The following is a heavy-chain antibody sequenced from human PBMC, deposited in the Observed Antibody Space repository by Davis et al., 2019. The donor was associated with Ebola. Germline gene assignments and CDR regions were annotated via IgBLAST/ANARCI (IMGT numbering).Heavy chain of an antibody. CDR1: GFTFSSYS. J-gene: IGHJ6*02. Sequence: GESLKISCAASGFTFSSYSMNWVRQAPGKGLEWVSSISGSGDYIKYSDSMKGRFTISRDNAKNSLHLQMNSLRAEDTAVYYCARDGSLTVAAGVYYYYGMDVWGQGTTVTVSS. CDR3: ARDGSLTVAAGVYYYYGMDV. CDR2: ISGSGDYI. V-gene: IGHV3-21*06. D-gene: IGHD6-19*01.